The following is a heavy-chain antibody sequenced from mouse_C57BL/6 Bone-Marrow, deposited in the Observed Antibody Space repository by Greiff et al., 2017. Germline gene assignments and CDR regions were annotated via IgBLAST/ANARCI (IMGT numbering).Heavy chain of an antibody. V-gene: IGHV1-69*01. J-gene: IGHJ3*01. D-gene: IGHD2-4*01. CDR3: AISTLIRSIAY. CDR2: IDPADSYT. CDR1: GYTFTSYW. Sequence: VQLQQPGAELVMPGASVKLSCKASGYTFTSYWMHWVKQRPGQGLEWIGEIDPADSYTNYNQKFKGKTTLTVDKSSSTAYMQLSSLTSEDSAVYYWAISTLIRSIAYGGQGTLVTVSA.